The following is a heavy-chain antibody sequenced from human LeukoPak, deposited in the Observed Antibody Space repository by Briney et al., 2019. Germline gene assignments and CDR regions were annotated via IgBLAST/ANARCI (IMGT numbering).Heavy chain of an antibody. D-gene: IGHD3-22*01. Sequence: SETLSLTCTVSGGSISSYYWSWIRQPPGKGLEWIAYISDIGSINYNPSLKSRVTISVDTSKNQFSLKLSFVTAADTAVYYCARHWRLFTDAFDIWGQGTMVTVSS. J-gene: IGHJ3*02. V-gene: IGHV4-59*08. CDR2: ISDIGSI. CDR1: GGSISSYY. CDR3: ARHWRLFTDAFDI.